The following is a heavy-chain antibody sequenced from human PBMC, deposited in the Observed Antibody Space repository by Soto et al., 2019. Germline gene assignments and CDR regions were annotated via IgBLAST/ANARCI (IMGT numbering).Heavy chain of an antibody. Sequence: EVQLVQSGGDLVQPGGSLRLSCVASGFTFSTYWMTWVRQAPGMGLEWVAGIKEDGSEEVYVDSVKGRFSISRDNAKTSLYLQLNSMRAEDTAVYYCATAISSPFSNFDYWGQGCLVTVSS. CDR2: IKEDGSEE. CDR1: GFTFSTYW. V-gene: IGHV3-7*01. CDR3: ATAISSPFSNFDY. D-gene: IGHD2-2*01. J-gene: IGHJ4*02.